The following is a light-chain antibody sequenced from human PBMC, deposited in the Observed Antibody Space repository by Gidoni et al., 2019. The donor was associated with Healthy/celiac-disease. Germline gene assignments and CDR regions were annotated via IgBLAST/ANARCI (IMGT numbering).Light chain of an antibody. Sequence: QSPLTQPASVSGSPGQSITISCTGTSSDVGGYNYVSWYQPHPGKAPKLMSYDVSNRPSGVSNRFSGSKSGNTASLTISGLQAEDEADYYCSSYTSSSTLYVFGTGTKVTVL. CDR1: SSDVGGYNY. J-gene: IGLJ1*01. CDR3: SSYTSSSTLYV. CDR2: DVS. V-gene: IGLV2-14*01.